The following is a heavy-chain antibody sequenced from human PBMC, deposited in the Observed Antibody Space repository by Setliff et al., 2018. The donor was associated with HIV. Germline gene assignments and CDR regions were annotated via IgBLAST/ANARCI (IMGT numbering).Heavy chain of an antibody. CDR2: IIPNSGGT. CDR3: AKSSADYGDYFSFDY. CDR1: GYVFSDYQ. Sequence: ASVKVSCKASGYVFSDYQIHWVRQAPGQGLEYMGYIIPNSGGTMFARKFQDRVTMTRDTSISTVYMDVSRLRSDDTAVYYCAKSSADYGDYFSFDYWGQGTLVTVSS. V-gene: IGHV1-2*02. D-gene: IGHD4-17*01. J-gene: IGHJ4*02.